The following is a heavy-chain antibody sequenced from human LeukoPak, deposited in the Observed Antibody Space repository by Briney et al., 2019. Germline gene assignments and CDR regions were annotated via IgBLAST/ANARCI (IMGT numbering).Heavy chain of an antibody. CDR1: GYSISSGYY. Sequence: PSETLSLTCTVSGYSISSGYYWGWIRPPPGKGLEWTGSIDHSGSTYYNPSLKSRVTISVDTSKNQFSLKLTSVTAADTAVYYCARPKSAVAGSDDAFDIWGQGTMVTVSS. D-gene: IGHD6-19*01. CDR2: IDHSGST. CDR3: ARPKSAVAGSDDAFDI. V-gene: IGHV4-38-2*02. J-gene: IGHJ3*02.